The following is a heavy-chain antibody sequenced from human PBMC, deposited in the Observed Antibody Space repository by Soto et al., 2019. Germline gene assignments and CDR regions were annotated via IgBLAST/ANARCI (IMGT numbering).Heavy chain of an antibody. CDR3: VRGNSGYGNFDY. CDR1: GLTFSSYW. J-gene: IGHJ4*02. V-gene: IGHV3-74*01. D-gene: IGHD5-12*01. Sequence: PGGSLRLSCAASGLTFSSYWMHWVRQAPGEGLVWVSRMYTDASSATYADSVKGRFTISRDNAKNTLFLQIDSLRTEDTAVYYCVRGNSGYGNFDYWGEGTLVTVS. CDR2: MYTDASSA.